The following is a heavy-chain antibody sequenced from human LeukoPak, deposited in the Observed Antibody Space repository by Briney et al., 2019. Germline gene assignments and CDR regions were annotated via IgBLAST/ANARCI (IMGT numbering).Heavy chain of an antibody. J-gene: IGHJ3*02. Sequence: PGGSLRLSCAASGFTFSSYWMSWVRQAPGKGLEWVANIKQDGSEKYYVDSVKGRFTISRDNAKNSLYLQMNSLRAEDTAVYYCARGRASSSPDDAFDIWGQGTMVTVSS. V-gene: IGHV3-7*05. CDR3: ARGRASSSPDDAFDI. CDR2: IKQDGSEK. CDR1: GFTFSSYW. D-gene: IGHD6-6*01.